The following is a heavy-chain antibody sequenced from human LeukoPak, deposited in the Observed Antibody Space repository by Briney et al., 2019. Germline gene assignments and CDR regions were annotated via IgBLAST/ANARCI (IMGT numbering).Heavy chain of an antibody. Sequence: SETLSLTSTVSGGSISSYYRSWIRQPAGEGLEWMGRIYNCGSTNYNPYLKSRVTMSVATSKNQFSLKLSSVTAADTAVYYCARLHCSGGSCYSDYFDYWGQGTLVTVSS. CDR3: ARLHCSGGSCYSDYFDY. CDR1: GGSISSYY. D-gene: IGHD2-15*01. CDR2: IYNCGST. J-gene: IGHJ4*02. V-gene: IGHV4-4*07.